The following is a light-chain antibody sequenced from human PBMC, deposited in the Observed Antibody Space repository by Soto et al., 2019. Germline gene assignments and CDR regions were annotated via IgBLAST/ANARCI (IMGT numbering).Light chain of an antibody. V-gene: IGKV3-20*01. CDR3: HHYAIAPQT. J-gene: IGKJ2*01. CDR2: GSF. Sequence: EIVLTLSPGTLSLSPGERATLSCRASQSVRSSYLAWYQQKSGQAPRLLIVGSFARATGIPARFSGSGSGTDFSLTISRLEPEDFTVYYCHHYAIAPQTYGQGAKVDIK. CDR1: QSVRSSY.